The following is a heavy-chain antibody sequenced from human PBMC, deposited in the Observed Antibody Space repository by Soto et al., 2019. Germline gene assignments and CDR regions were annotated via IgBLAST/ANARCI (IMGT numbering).Heavy chain of an antibody. CDR1: GYTFISYY. D-gene: IGHD6-19*01. CDR3: VREAAVAGGHNLFDP. CDR2: INPSGGGT. J-gene: IGHJ5*02. Sequence: ASVKVSCKASGYTFISYYIHWVRQAPGQGLVWVGIINPSGGGTTYAQRFQGRVTMTRDTSTSTVYMQLSSLRSEDTAVYYCVREAAVAGGHNLFDPWGQGTLVTVSS. V-gene: IGHV1-46*01.